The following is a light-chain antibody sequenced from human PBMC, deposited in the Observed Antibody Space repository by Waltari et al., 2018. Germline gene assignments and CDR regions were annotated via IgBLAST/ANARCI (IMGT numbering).Light chain of an antibody. CDR1: QSVSRA. CDR3: QHYLKLPVT. Sequence: LTQSPGTLSLSLGERATVSCRASQSVSRALSWYQQKPGQAPRLLIYSASTRATGIPDRFSGSGSGTDFSLTISRLEPDDFAVYYCQHYLKLPVTFGQGTTVEI. V-gene: IGKV3-20*01. CDR2: SAS. J-gene: IGKJ1*01.